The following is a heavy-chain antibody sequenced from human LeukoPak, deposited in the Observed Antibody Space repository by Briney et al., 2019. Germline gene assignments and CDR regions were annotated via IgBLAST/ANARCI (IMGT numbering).Heavy chain of an antibody. CDR1: GFTFSSYS. V-gene: IGHV3-48*01. CDR3: AREREGYFDY. J-gene: IGHJ4*02. D-gene: IGHD1-26*01. CDR2: ISGSSSTI. Sequence: GGSLRLSCVASGFTFSSYSMNWVRQAPGKGLEWVSYISGSSSTIYYADSVKGRFTVSRDNAKNSLYLQMNSLRAEDTAVYFCAREREGYFDYWGQGTLVTVSS.